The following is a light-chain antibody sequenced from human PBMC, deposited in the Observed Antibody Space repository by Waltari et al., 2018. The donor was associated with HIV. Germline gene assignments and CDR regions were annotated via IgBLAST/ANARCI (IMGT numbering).Light chain of an antibody. Sequence: DIHLTQSPSSVSASVGDTVTITCRASQSISNWLAWYQQQPGKAPKLRIYSAYTLQSGAPSRFSGRGSGTDFTLTITNLQPEDFATYDGQQANSFLTFGGGTKVEIK. V-gene: IGKV1D-12*01. CDR1: QSISNW. CDR2: SAY. CDR3: QQANSFLT. J-gene: IGKJ4*01.